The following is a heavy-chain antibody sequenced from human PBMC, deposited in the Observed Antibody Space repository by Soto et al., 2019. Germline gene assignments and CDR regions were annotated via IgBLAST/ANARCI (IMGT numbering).Heavy chain of an antibody. Sequence: EVQLVESGGGLVQPGGSLRLTCAASGFTFNDYWMSWVRQAPGKGLEWVADIKQDGSEKYYVDSVKGRFTISRDNAKKPLELPMNSLRAEGKGVYFCGRYCRGGCCYAYFYYFGMDVWGQGTTVTVSS. V-gene: IGHV3-7*03. J-gene: IGHJ6*02. CDR1: GFTFNDYW. D-gene: IGHD2-15*01. CDR2: IKQDGSEK. CDR3: GRYCRGGCCYAYFYYFGMDV.